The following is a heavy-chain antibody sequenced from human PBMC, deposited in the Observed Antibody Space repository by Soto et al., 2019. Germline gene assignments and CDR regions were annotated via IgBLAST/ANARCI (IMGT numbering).Heavy chain of an antibody. V-gene: IGHV5-51*01. CDR3: ARHDAYSSSDF. D-gene: IGHD6-19*01. CDR1: GYSFSNSW. J-gene: IGHJ4*02. CDR2: IYPGDSDS. Sequence: GESLKISCKGSGYSFSNSWIAWVRQMPGKGLEWMGIIYPGDSDSRYSPSFQGQVSISADKSINTAYLRWSSLKASDTAMYYCARHDAYSSSDFWGQGTLVTV.